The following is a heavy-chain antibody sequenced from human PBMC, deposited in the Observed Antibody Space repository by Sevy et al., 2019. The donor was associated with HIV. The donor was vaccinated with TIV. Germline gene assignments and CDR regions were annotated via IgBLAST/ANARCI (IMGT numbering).Heavy chain of an antibody. Sequence: GGSLRLSCAASGFTFSDYYMSWIRQAPGKRLEWVSYISSSGSTIYYADSVKGRFTISRDNAKNSLYLQMNSLRAEDTAVYYCARALAGPRLHYYYGMDVWGQGTTVTVSS. CDR3: ARALAGPRLHYYYGMDV. D-gene: IGHD6-19*01. J-gene: IGHJ6*02. CDR2: ISSSGSTI. CDR1: GFTFSDYY. V-gene: IGHV3-11*01.